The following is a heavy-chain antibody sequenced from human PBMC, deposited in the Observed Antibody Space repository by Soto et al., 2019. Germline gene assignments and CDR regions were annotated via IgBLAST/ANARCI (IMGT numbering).Heavy chain of an antibody. J-gene: IGHJ5*02. CDR1: GCSLSSYA. V-gene: IGHV3-23*01. Sequence: GGSLRRSCGASGCSLSSYAMSWFRQAPGKGLEWVSAISGSGGSTYYADSVKGRFTISRDNSKNTLYLQMNSLRAEDTAVYYCAKDWKNYDFWSGYQVGRWFGPWGQVTLVIVSS. D-gene: IGHD3-3*01. CDR2: ISGSGGST. CDR3: AKDWKNYDFWSGYQVGRWFGP.